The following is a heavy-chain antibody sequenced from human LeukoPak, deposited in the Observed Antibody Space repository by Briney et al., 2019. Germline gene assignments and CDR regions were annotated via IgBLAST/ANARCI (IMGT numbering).Heavy chain of an antibody. V-gene: IGHV4-61*01. CDR1: GGSVSSGSYY. Sequence: SETLSLTCTVSGGSVSSGSYYWSWIRQPPGKGLEWIGYIYYSGSTNYNPSLKSRVTISVDTSKNQFSLKLSSATAADTAVYYCARAPPPLGMDVWGQGTTVTVSS. J-gene: IGHJ6*02. CDR3: ARAPPPLGMDV. CDR2: IYYSGST.